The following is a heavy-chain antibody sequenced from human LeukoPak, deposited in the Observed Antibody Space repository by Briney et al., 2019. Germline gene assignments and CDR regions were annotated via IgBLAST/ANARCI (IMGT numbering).Heavy chain of an antibody. D-gene: IGHD3-10*01. CDR1: GFTFRNYG. CDR2: IRCDGSIK. Sequence: PGGSLRLSCAASGFTFRNYGMHWVRLAPGKGLEWVDFIRCDGSIKYYVDSVKGRFTVSRDNSKNTLYLQMNSLRAEDTAVYYCAKDVNVGGDYFDYWGQGTLVTVSS. J-gene: IGHJ4*02. CDR3: AKDVNVGGDYFDY. V-gene: IGHV3-30*02.